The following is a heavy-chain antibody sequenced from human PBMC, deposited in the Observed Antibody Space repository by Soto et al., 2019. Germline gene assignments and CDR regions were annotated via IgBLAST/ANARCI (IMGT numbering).Heavy chain of an antibody. V-gene: IGHV3-9*01. CDR1: GFIFDDYD. D-gene: IGHD3-3*01. Sequence: GGSLRLFCAASGFIFDDYDMHGLRQVTGKGVEGVSGINWNSGSIGYGDSVKGRFAISRDNAKNSLHLQMNSLSAEDTAFYYCVKDFVVGYDFWSGSRSHGMDVWGQGTTVTVSS. J-gene: IGHJ6*02. CDR3: VKDFVVGYDFWSGSRSHGMDV. CDR2: INWNSGSI.